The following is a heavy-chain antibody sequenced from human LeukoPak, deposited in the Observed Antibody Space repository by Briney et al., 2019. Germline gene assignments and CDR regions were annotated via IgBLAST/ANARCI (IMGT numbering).Heavy chain of an antibody. D-gene: IGHD5-18*01. CDR3: ARLPTRVQLWFDY. Sequence: PSETLSLSCTDSGYSISSGYYWGWIRQPPGKGLEWIAEIHHSGSINYNPSLKSRVTISVDKAKNQFSLKLSSVTAADTAVYYCARLPTRVQLWFDYWGQGTLVTVSS. CDR2: IHHSGSI. V-gene: IGHV4-38-2*02. J-gene: IGHJ4*02. CDR1: GYSISSGYY.